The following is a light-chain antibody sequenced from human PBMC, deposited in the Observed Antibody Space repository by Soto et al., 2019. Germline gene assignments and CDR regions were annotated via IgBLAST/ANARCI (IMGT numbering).Light chain of an antibody. CDR3: QSYNSGPFT. CDR1: HDIGNA. J-gene: IGKJ4*01. Sequence: DLQMTQSPPSLSAYGGDRVIVTCRASHDIGNALAWYQQRPGKSPRLLIYAASTLQPGVSARFSGSGSGTDFTLAISSLRPEDVATYYCQSYNSGPFTFGGGTKVEVK. V-gene: IGKV1-27*01. CDR2: AAS.